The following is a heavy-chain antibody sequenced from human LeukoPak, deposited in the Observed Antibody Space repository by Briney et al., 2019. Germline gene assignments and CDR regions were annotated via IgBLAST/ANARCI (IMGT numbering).Heavy chain of an antibody. CDR1: GDSVSSNSAG. Sequence: SQTLSLTCAISGDSVSSNSAGWNWIRQSPSRGLEWLGKTYYRSKWYNDYAISVKSRITINPDTSKNQFSLQLNSVTPEDTAVYYCASSTIATRGGNWFDSWGQGTLVTVSS. CDR3: ASSTIATRGGNWFDS. CDR2: TYYRSKWYN. V-gene: IGHV6-1*01. J-gene: IGHJ5*01. D-gene: IGHD3-10*01.